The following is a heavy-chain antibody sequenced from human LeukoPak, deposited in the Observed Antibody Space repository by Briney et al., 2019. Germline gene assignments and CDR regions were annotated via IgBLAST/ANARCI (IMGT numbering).Heavy chain of an antibody. Sequence: ASVKVSCKASGYTFTSYGISWVRQAPGQGLEWMGWISAYNGNTNYAQKLQGRVTMTTDTSTSTAYMELRSLRSDDTAVYYCARDKSPWGSSSRDAFDIWGQGTMVTVSS. CDR2: ISAYNGNT. CDR1: GYTFTSYG. D-gene: IGHD6-6*01. J-gene: IGHJ3*02. V-gene: IGHV1-18*01. CDR3: ARDKSPWGSSSRDAFDI.